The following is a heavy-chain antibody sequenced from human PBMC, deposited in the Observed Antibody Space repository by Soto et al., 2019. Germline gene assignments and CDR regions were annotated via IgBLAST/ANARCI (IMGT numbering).Heavy chain of an antibody. V-gene: IGHV6-1*01. D-gene: IGHD2-15*01. CDR3: ARGSRGLNWFDP. CDR2: TYYRSKWYN. CDR1: GDIFSGDSAA. Sequence: LSQTLSLTCAISGDIFSGDSAAWNCIRQSPSRGLEWLGRTYYRSKWYNDYAESVKSRITISPDTSKNQVSLQLNSVTPEDTAVYYCARGSRGLNWFDPWGQGTLVTVSS. J-gene: IGHJ5*02.